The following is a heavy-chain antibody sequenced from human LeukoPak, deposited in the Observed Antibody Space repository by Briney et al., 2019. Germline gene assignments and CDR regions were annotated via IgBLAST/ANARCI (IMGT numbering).Heavy chain of an antibody. J-gene: IGHJ4*02. CDR1: GGSISSYY. D-gene: IGHD3-16*02. CDR2: IYTSGST. Sequence: SETLSLTCTVSGGSISSYYWSWIRQPAGKGLEWIGRIYTSGSTNYNPSLKSRVTMSVDTSKNQFSLKLSSVTAADTAVYYCARGDYVWGSYRYFDYWGPGTLVTVSS. CDR3: ARGDYVWGSYRYFDY. V-gene: IGHV4-4*07.